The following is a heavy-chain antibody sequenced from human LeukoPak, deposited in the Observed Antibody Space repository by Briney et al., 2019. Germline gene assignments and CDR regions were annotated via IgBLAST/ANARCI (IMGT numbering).Heavy chain of an antibody. CDR1: GYIFTSYW. CDR3: ARLAPGYSFDV. J-gene: IGHJ3*01. V-gene: IGHV5-10-1*01. D-gene: IGHD6-13*01. Sequence: GESLRISCKGSGYIFTSYWINWVRQMPGKGLEWMGRIDPSDSYTNYSPSFQGHVTISSDESISTAYLQWGSLKASDTAIYYCARLAPGYSFDVWGQGTVVTVSS. CDR2: IDPSDSYT.